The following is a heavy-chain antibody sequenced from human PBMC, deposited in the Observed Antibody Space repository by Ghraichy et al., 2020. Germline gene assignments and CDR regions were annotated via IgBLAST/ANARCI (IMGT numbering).Heavy chain of an antibody. V-gene: IGHV3-30-3*01. CDR3: ARRGYSSGWYYFDY. Sequence: GGSLRLSCAASGFTFSSYAMHWVRQAPGKGLEWVAVISYDGSNKYYADSVKGRFTISRDNSKNTLYLQMNSLRAEDTAVYYCARRGYSSGWYYFDYWGQGTLVTGSS. J-gene: IGHJ4*02. CDR1: GFTFSSYA. CDR2: ISYDGSNK. D-gene: IGHD6-19*01.